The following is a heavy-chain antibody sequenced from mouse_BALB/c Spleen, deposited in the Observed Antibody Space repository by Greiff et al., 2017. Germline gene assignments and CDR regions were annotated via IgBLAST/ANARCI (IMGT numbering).Heavy chain of an antibody. CDR3: ASPYGLYWYFDV. Sequence: DVMLVESGGGLVKPGGSLKLSCAASGFTFSSYAMSWVRQTPEKRLEWVASISSGGSTYYPDSVKGRFTISRDNARNILYLQMSSLRSEDTAMYYCASPYGLYWYFDVWGAGTTVTVSS. CDR1: GFTFSSYA. J-gene: IGHJ1*01. D-gene: IGHD1-1*02. V-gene: IGHV5-6-5*01. CDR2: ISSGGST.